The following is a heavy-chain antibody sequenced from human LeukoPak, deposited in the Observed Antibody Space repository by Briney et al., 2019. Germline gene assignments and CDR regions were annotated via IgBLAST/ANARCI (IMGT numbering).Heavy chain of an antibody. Sequence: GGSLRLSFAASGFTVSSNYLSWVRKAPGKGLEWVSVIYSGGSTYYADFVKGRFTISRDNSKNTLYLQMNSLRAEDTAVYYCARSVVAAAPFDYWGQGTLVTVSS. CDR3: ARSVVAAAPFDY. V-gene: IGHV3-53*01. CDR2: IYSGGST. D-gene: IGHD3-22*01. CDR1: GFTVSSNY. J-gene: IGHJ4*02.